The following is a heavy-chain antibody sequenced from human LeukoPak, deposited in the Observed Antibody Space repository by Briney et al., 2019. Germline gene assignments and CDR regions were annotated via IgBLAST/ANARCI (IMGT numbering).Heavy chain of an antibody. CDR2: INPNSGGT. V-gene: IGHV1-2*06. CDR1: GYTFTGYY. J-gene: IGHJ4*02. D-gene: IGHD5-12*01. Sequence: VASVKVSCKASGYTFTGYYMHWVRQAPGQGLEWMGRINPNSGGTNYAQKFQGKVTMTRDTSISTAYMELSRLRSDDTAVYYRARYTTYGGYADYWGQGTLVTVSS. CDR3: ARYTTYGGYADY.